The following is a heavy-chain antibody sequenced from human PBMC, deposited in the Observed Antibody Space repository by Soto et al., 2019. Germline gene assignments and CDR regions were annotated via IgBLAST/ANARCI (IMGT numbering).Heavy chain of an antibody. CDR3: ARDTGLAPTVWGY. D-gene: IGHD7-27*01. J-gene: IGHJ4*03. CDR2: VYHSGST. V-gene: IGHV4-31*03. CDR1: GDSIRGGGHY. Sequence: QVQLQESGPGLVKPSQTLSLTCSVSGDSIRGGGHYWNWIRQFPGKGLEWIGYVYHSGSTHYNPSLRWRLTISIDTSKNQFSLRLISVTAADTALYYWARDTGLAPTVWGYWGHGTQVTVSS.